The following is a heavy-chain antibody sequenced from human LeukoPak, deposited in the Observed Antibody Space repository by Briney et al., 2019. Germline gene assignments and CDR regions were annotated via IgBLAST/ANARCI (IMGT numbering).Heavy chain of an antibody. CDR3: ARHRSSSWGGDYYYYMDV. Sequence: GESLKISCKGSGYSFTSYWIGWVRQMPGKGLEWMGIIYPGDSDTRYSPSFQGQVTISADKSISTAYLQWSSLKASDTAMYYCARHRSSSWGGDYYYYMDVWGKGTTVTVSS. V-gene: IGHV5-51*01. CDR2: IYPGDSDT. J-gene: IGHJ6*03. D-gene: IGHD6-6*01. CDR1: GYSFTSYW.